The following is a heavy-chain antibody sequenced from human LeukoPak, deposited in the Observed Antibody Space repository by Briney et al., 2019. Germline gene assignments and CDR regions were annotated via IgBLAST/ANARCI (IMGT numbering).Heavy chain of an antibody. D-gene: IGHD5-12*01. CDR1: GFTVITTY. V-gene: IGHV3-53*04. CDR3: ARGGYNGHDPYYFDS. J-gene: IGHJ4*02. Sequence: GGSLRLSCSASGFTVITTYMSWVRQAPGKGLECISVIYTGGNTYHADSVKGRFSISRHNSENTIYLQMDSLRPEDTAVYYCARGGYNGHDPYYFDSWGQGSLVTASS. CDR2: IYTGGNT.